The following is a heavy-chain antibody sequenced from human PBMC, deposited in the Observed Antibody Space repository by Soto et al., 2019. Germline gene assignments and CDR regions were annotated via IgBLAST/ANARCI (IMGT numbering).Heavy chain of an antibody. Sequence: GGSLRLSGSASGFTFSSYAMHWVRQAPGKGLEYVSAISSNGGSTYYADSVKGRFTISRDNSKNTLYLQMSSLRAEDTAVYYCVKGGYCTGGSCYSFDYWGQGTLVTVSS. D-gene: IGHD2-15*01. V-gene: IGHV3-64D*06. CDR1: GFTFSSYA. CDR3: VKGGYCTGGSCYSFDY. J-gene: IGHJ4*02. CDR2: ISSNGGST.